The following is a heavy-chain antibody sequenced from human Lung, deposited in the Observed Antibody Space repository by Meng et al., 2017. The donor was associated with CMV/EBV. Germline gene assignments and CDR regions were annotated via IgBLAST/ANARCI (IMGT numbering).Heavy chain of an antibody. D-gene: IGHD1-26*01. Sequence: QGELQEAGPGLVKPSGTLSLTCGVSGVSISSKIRWTWVRQPPGKGLEWIGDIDDSGSTNYNPSLNSRISISLDKSKNHFSLKVNSVTAADTAVYYCARGKQDAWELLAYWGQGALVTVSS. V-gene: IGHV4-4*02. CDR1: GVSISSKIR. J-gene: IGHJ4*02. CDR2: IDDSGST. CDR3: ARGKQDAWELLAY.